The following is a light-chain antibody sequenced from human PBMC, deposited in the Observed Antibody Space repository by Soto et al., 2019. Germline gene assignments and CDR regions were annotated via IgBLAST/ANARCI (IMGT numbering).Light chain of an antibody. V-gene: IGLV1-44*01. CDR3: ATWDDSLTAFYV. CDR1: SSNIGSNT. J-gene: IGLJ1*01. CDR2: GNN. Sequence: QSVLTQPPSASGTPGQRVAISCSGGSSNIGSNTVNWYQQLPGTAPKLLIYGNNQRPSGVPDRFSGSKSGTSASLAISGLQSEDEADYYCATWDDSLTAFYVFGTGTKVTVL.